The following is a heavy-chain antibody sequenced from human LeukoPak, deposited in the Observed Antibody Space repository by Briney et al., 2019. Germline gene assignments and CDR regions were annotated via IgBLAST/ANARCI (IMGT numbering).Heavy chain of an antibody. D-gene: IGHD1-7*01. CDR2: INHSGST. CDR3: ARSPPRYNWNYAP. Sequence: KASETLSLTCAVYGGSFSGYYWSWIRQPPGKGLEWIGEINHSGSTNYNPSLKSRVTISVDTSKNQFSLKLSSVTAADTAVYYCARSPPRYNWNYAPWGQGTLVTVSS. J-gene: IGHJ5*02. CDR1: GGSFSGYY. V-gene: IGHV4-34*01.